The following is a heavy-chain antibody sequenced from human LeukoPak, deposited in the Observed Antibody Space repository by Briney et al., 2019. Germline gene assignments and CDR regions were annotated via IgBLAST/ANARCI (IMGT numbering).Heavy chain of an antibody. V-gene: IGHV3-21*01. D-gene: IGHD3-10*01. J-gene: IGHJ3*02. Sequence: GGSLRLSCTASGFTFGDYGLSWVRQAPGKGLEWVSSISSSSSYIYYADSVKGRFTISRDNAKNSLYLQMNSLRAEDTAVYYCARDQIPDYYGSGSSFDIWGQGTMVTVSS. CDR3: ARDQIPDYYGSGSSFDI. CDR1: GFTFGDYG. CDR2: ISSSSSYI.